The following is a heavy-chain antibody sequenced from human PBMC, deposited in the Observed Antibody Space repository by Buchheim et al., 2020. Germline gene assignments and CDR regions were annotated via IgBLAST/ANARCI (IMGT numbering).Heavy chain of an antibody. CDR1: GFTFSSYS. CDR2: ISSSSSYI. D-gene: IGHD3-9*01. CDR3: ARDYSIGDILTGYYPWVIYGMDV. J-gene: IGHJ6*02. Sequence: EVQLVESGGGLVKPGGSLRLSCAASGFTFSSYSMNWVRQAPGKGLEWVSSISSSSSYIYYADSVKGRFTISRDNAKNSLYLQMNSLRAEDTAVYYCARDYSIGDILTGYYPWVIYGMDVWGQGTT. V-gene: IGHV3-21*01.